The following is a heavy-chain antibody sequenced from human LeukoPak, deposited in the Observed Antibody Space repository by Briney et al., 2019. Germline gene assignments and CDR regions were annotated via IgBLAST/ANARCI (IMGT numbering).Heavy chain of an antibody. J-gene: IGHJ6*02. D-gene: IGHD2-15*01. V-gene: IGHV3-72*01. CDR1: GFTFSDHY. CDR2: TRNKANSYTT. Sequence: GGSLRLSCAASGFTFSDHYMDWVRQAPGKGLEWVGRTRNKANSYTTEYAASVEGRFTISRDDSKNSLYLQMNSLKTEDTAVYYCARGGGGGGNAVGMDVWGQGTTVTVSS. CDR3: ARGGGGGGNAVGMDV.